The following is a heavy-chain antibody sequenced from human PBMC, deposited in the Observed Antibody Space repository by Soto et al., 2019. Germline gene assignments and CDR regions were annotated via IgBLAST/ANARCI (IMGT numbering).Heavy chain of an antibody. V-gene: IGHV4-34*01. CDR2: MSHSGGT. J-gene: IGHJ3*02. D-gene: IGHD1-1*01. Sequence: QVQLQQWGAGLLKPSETLSLTCAVYGGFVSSGSYYWSWIRQPPGKGLEWIGEMSHSGGTHFNPSLKSLVTISVDTSNNQFSLKMSSVTAADTALYYCARVERGTATTVVDAFDIWGPGTMVTVSS. CDR1: GGFVSSGSYY. CDR3: ARVERGTATTVVDAFDI.